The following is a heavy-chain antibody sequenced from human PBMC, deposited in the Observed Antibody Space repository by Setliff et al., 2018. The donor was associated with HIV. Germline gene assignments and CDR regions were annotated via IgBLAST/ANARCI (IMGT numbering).Heavy chain of an antibody. J-gene: IGHJ6*02. CDR3: ARLGSGWSDSYYYAMDI. CDR1: GGTFSSYA. V-gene: IGHV1-69*10. D-gene: IGHD6-19*01. Sequence: SVKVSCKASGGTFSSYAISWVRQAPGQGLEWMGGIIPILGHTNYAQNFVGRVTMTVDTSTSRAYMELRSLRSDDTAVYFCARLGSGWSDSYYYAMDIWGQGTTVTVSS. CDR2: IIPILGHT.